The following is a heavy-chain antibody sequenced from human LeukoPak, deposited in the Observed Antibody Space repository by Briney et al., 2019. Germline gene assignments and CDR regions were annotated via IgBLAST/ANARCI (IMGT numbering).Heavy chain of an antibody. J-gene: IGHJ6*02. Sequence: APVKVSCKASGYTFTSYGISWVRQAPGQGLEWMGWISAYNGNTNYAQKLQGRVTMTTDTSTSTAYMELRSLRSDDTAVYYCARGQGSGWYYYYYGMDVWGQGTTVTVSS. CDR3: ARGQGSGWYYYYYGMDV. D-gene: IGHD6-19*01. V-gene: IGHV1-18*01. CDR2: ISAYNGNT. CDR1: GYTFTSYG.